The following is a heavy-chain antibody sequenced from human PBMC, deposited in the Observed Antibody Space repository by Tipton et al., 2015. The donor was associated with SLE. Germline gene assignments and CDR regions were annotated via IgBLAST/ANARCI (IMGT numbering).Heavy chain of an antibody. V-gene: IGHV4-31*03. Sequence: TLSLTCTVSGVSTSSGGYFWNWIRHYPGKGLEWIGSIHHSGTTHYNPSLKSRVTLAVDTSKNQFSRKLSVVTAADTAVYYCVSSGYPLCSFDVWGLGTIVTVS. CDR3: VSSGYPLCSFDV. D-gene: IGHD3-9*01. CDR1: GVSTSSGGYF. J-gene: IGHJ3*01. CDR2: IHHSGTT.